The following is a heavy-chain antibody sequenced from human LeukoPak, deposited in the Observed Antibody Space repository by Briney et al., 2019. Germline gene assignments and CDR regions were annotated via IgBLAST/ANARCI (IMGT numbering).Heavy chain of an antibody. CDR1: GGSIRNYY. CDR2: IYHSGVT. V-gene: IGHV4-59*01. Sequence: SETLSLTCTVSGGSIRNYYWTWLRQPPGKGLEWIGTIYHSGVTNYNASLNSRVTMSVDTSKDEFSLRLSPVTAADTAVYFCAREFRPRYFVSHGYFDLWGRGTLLAVSS. CDR3: AREFRPRYFVSHGYFDL. J-gene: IGHJ2*01. D-gene: IGHD3-9*01.